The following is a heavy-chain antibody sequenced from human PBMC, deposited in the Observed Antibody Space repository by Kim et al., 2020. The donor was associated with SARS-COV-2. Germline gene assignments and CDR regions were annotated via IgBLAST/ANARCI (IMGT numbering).Heavy chain of an antibody. Sequence: APKFQGRVTMTTDTATNTAYMELRGLRSDDTAVYYCARQNCGGACSPFGYWGQGTLITVSS. CDR3: ARQNCGGACSPFGY. D-gene: IGHD2-21*01. V-gene: IGHV1-18*01. J-gene: IGHJ4*02.